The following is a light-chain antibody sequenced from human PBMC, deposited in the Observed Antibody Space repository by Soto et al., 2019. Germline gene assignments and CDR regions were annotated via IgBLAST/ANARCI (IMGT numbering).Light chain of an antibody. Sequence: DIQMTQSPSSLSASVGDRVTITCQASQDISNYLNWYQQKPGKAPKLLIYDASKWETGVPSRFSGSGSGTDFTFTISSLQPEDIATYYCQQYDNLPFTFGGGTKVEIK. J-gene: IGKJ4*01. V-gene: IGKV1-33*01. CDR2: DAS. CDR3: QQYDNLPFT. CDR1: QDISNY.